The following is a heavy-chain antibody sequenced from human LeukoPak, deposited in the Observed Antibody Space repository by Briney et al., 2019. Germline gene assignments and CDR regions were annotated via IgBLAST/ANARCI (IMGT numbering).Heavy chain of an antibody. CDR3: ARHGSGSYSWSFDP. V-gene: IGHV3-48*02. Sequence: SGGSLRLSCAASGFTFSSYSMNWVRQAPGKGLEWVSYISSSSSTIYYADSVKGRFTISRDNAKNSLYLQMNSLRDEDTAVYYCARHGSGSYSWSFDPWGQGTLVTVSS. D-gene: IGHD3-10*01. J-gene: IGHJ5*02. CDR2: ISSSSSTI. CDR1: GFTFSSYS.